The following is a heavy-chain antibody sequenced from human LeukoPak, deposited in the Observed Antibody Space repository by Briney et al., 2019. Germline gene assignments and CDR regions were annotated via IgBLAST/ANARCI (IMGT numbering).Heavy chain of an antibody. J-gene: IGHJ4*02. D-gene: IGHD5-12*01. V-gene: IGHV3-48*03. CDR1: GFTFSSYE. CDR3: ARVSGYDPAFDY. Sequence: GGSLRLSCAASGFTFSSYEMNWVRKAPGGGLEWVSYISSSGSTIYYADPVKGRFTISRDNAKNSLYLQMNSLRAEDTAVYYCARVSGYDPAFDYWGQGTLVTVSS. CDR2: ISSSGSTI.